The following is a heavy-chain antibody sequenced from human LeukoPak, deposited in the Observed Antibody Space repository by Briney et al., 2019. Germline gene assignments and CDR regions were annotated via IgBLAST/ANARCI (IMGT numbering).Heavy chain of an antibody. Sequence: SETLSLTCAVYGGSFSGYYWSWIRQPPGKGLEWIGEVNHSGSPYYNPSLKSRVTISVDTSKNHFSLKLSSVTAADTAVYYCARGNWNDVVGYYFDYWGQGTLVTVSS. CDR2: VNHSGSP. V-gene: IGHV4-34*01. D-gene: IGHD1-1*01. J-gene: IGHJ4*02. CDR1: GGSFSGYY. CDR3: ARGNWNDVVGYYFDY.